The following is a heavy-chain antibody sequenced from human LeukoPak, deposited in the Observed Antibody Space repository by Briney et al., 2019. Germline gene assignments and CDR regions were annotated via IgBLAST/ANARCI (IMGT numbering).Heavy chain of an antibody. CDR3: ARAKMATTFDY. J-gene: IGHJ4*02. CDR2: IYHSGTT. D-gene: IGHD5-24*01. CDR1: GGSISSSNW. Sequence: SGTLSLTCAVSGGSISSSNWWSWVRQPPGKGLEWIGEIYHSGTTYYNSSLKSRVTISVDRSKNQFSLKLNSVTAADTAVYYCARAKMATTFDYWGQGTLVTVSS. V-gene: IGHV4-4*02.